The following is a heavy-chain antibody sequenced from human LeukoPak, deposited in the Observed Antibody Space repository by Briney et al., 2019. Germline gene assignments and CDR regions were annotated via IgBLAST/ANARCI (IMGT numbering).Heavy chain of an antibody. CDR3: ARLRGYSYGYIDY. D-gene: IGHD5-18*01. V-gene: IGHV4-39*01. Sequence: SETLSLTCTVSGGSISSSGYYWGCIRQPPGKGLEWIGSIYYSGSSYYNPSLKSRLTISVDTSKDQFSVRLSSVTAADTAVHYCARLRGYSYGYIDYWGQGSLVTVSS. J-gene: IGHJ4*02. CDR1: GGSISSSGYY. CDR2: IYYSGSS.